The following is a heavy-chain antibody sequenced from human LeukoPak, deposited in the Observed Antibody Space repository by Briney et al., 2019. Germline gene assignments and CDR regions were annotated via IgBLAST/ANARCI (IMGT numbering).Heavy chain of an antibody. Sequence: PGGSLRLSCAASGFTFTSYSMNWVRQAPGKGLEWVSSISSSSSYIYYADSVKGRFTISRDNAKNSLYLQMSSLRAEDTAIYYCARLYDILTGAFDYWGQGTLVTVPS. J-gene: IGHJ4*02. CDR3: ARLYDILTGAFDY. D-gene: IGHD3-9*01. CDR2: ISSSSSYI. V-gene: IGHV3-21*01. CDR1: GFTFTSYS.